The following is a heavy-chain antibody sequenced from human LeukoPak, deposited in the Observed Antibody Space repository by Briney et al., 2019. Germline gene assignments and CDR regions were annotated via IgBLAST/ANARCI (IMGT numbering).Heavy chain of an antibody. V-gene: IGHV4-30-4*01. Sequence: SETLSLTCTVSGGSISSGDYYWNWIRQPPGKGLEWIGYIYYSGSTYYNPSLKSRVTISVDTSKNQFSLKLSSVTAADTAVYYCARTRSFLRYFDWAPNWFDPWGQGTLVTVSS. CDR2: IYYSGST. CDR3: ARTRSFLRYFDWAPNWFDP. J-gene: IGHJ5*02. D-gene: IGHD3-9*01. CDR1: GGSISSGDYY.